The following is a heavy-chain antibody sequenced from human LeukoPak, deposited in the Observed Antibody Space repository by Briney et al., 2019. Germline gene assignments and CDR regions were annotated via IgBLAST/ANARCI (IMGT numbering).Heavy chain of an antibody. CDR3: ARVGDGNNRPPDY. V-gene: IGHV4-34*01. CDR2: INHSGST. Sequence: SETLSLTCAVYVGSFSGYYWSWIRQSPGKGLEWIGEINHSGSTSYHPSLKSRVTISADTSKNQFSLKLRSVTAADTAVYYCARVGDGNNRPPDYWGKGTLVTVSS. J-gene: IGHJ4*02. D-gene: IGHD5-24*01. CDR1: VGSFSGYY.